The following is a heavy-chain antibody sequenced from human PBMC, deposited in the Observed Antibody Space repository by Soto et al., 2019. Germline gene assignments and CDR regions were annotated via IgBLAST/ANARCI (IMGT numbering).Heavy chain of an antibody. Sequence: PSETLPLTCTVSGGSSSSYYWSWIRQPPGKGLEWIGYIYYSGSTNYNPSLKSRVTISVDTSKNQFSLKLSSVTAADTAVYYCARVHCSGGSCYINWFDPWGQGTLVTVSS. CDR2: IYYSGST. J-gene: IGHJ5*02. V-gene: IGHV4-59*01. CDR1: GGSSSSYY. D-gene: IGHD2-15*01. CDR3: ARVHCSGGSCYINWFDP.